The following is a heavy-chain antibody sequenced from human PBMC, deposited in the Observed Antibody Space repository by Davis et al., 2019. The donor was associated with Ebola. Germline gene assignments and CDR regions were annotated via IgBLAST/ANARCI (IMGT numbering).Heavy chain of an antibody. CDR1: GFTVRNTH. Sequence: PGGSLRLSCDASGFTVRNTHMSWVRQAPGKGLEWVSGIYSGCTTYYADSVEGRFTISRHNSKNTVYLQMNSLRAEDTAVYYCTTGGDYGSGSSSDAFDLWGQGTMVTVSS. CDR2: IYSGCTT. CDR3: TTGGDYGSGSSSDAFDL. J-gene: IGHJ3*01. V-gene: IGHV3-53*04. D-gene: IGHD3-10*01.